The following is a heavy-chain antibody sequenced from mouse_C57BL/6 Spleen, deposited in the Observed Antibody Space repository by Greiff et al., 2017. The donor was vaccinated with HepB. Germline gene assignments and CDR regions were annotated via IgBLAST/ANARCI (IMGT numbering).Heavy chain of an antibody. V-gene: IGHV5-4*01. D-gene: IGHD2-4*01. Sequence: EVKLVESGGGLVKPGGSLKLSCAASGFTFSSYAMSWVRQTPEKRLEWVATISDGGSYTYYPDNVKGRFTISRDNAKNNLYLQMSHLKSEDTAMYYCARDRGDYDGFAYWRQGTLVTVSA. CDR3: ARDRGDYDGFAY. J-gene: IGHJ3*01. CDR2: ISDGGSYT. CDR1: GFTFSSYA.